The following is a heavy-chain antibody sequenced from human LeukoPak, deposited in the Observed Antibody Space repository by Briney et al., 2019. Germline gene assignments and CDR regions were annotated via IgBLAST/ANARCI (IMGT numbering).Heavy chain of an antibody. CDR3: ARGRVGAY. CDR2: INHSGST. V-gene: IGHV4-34*01. Sequence: PSETLSLTCTASGGSISSYYWSWIRQPPGKGLEWIGEINHSGSTNYNPSLKSRVTISVDTSKNQFSLKLSSVTAADTAVYYCARGRVGAYWGQGTLVTVSS. CDR1: GGSISSYY. J-gene: IGHJ4*02. D-gene: IGHD1-26*01.